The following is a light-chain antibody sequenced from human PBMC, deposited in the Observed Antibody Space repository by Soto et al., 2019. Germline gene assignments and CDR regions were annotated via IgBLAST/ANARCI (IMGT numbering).Light chain of an antibody. CDR3: MQTTHWPRT. J-gene: IGKJ4*02. CDR1: QSLLTSDGDTF. Sequence: EVVMTQSPLSLPVTLGQPASISCRSSQSLLTSDGDTFLNWFHQRPGQSPRRLIYKVSKRDSGVPDRFSGSRSGTDFTLKISRVEAEDVGVSYFMQTTHWPRTFGRGTTVAI. CDR2: KVS. V-gene: IGKV2-30*01.